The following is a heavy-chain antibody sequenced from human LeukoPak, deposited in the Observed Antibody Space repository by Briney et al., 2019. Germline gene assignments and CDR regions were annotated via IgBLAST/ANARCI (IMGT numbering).Heavy chain of an antibody. CDR2: ISSSSSYI. CDR3: ARDSVAGTDY. CDR1: GFTFSSYS. J-gene: IGHJ4*02. Sequence: GGSLRLSCAASGFTFSSYSMNWVRQAPGKGLEWVSSISSSSSYIYYADSVKGRFTISRDNAKNSLYLQMNSLGAEVTAVYYCARDSVAGTDYWGQGTLVTVSS. D-gene: IGHD6-19*01. V-gene: IGHV3-21*01.